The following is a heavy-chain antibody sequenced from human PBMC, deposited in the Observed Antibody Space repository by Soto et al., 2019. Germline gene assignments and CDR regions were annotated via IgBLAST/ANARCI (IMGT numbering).Heavy chain of an antibody. CDR3: AREDCSGGSCYTLEGGYYYGMDV. V-gene: IGHV3-33*01. J-gene: IGHJ6*02. Sequence: QVQLVESGGGVVQPGRSLRLSCAASGFTFSSYGMHWVRQAPGKGLEWVAVIWYDGSNKYYADSVKGRFTISRDNSKNTLYLQVNSLRAEDTAVYYCAREDCSGGSCYTLEGGYYYGMDVWGQGTTVTVSS. D-gene: IGHD2-15*01. CDR1: GFTFSSYG. CDR2: IWYDGSNK.